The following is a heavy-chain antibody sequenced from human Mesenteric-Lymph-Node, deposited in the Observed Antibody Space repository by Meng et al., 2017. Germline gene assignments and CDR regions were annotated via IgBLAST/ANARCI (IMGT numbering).Heavy chain of an antibody. CDR2: IYYNGST. D-gene: IGHD2-15*01. V-gene: IGHV4-59*01. J-gene: IGHJ5*02. Sequence: SETLSLTCTVSGGSISSYYWSWIRQPPGKGLEWIGYIYYNGSTNYNPSLKSRVTISVDTSKNQFSLKLSSVTAADTAVYYCARGLWDSWGWARFDPWGQGTLVTVSS. CDR1: GGSISSYY. CDR3: ARGLWDSWGWARFDP.